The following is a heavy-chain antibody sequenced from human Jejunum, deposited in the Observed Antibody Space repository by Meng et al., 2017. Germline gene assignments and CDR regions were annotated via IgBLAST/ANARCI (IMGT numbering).Heavy chain of an antibody. CDR1: GLIFSSYA. D-gene: IGHD2-15*01. CDR2: ISGRGADT. V-gene: IGHV3-23*01. CDR3: ASSSGSWDHDY. Sequence: GESLKISCAASGLIFSSYAMTWVRQAPGKGLEWVSTISGRGADTYYADSVKGRFTIPRDNSKNTLFLQMDRLRAEDTAVYHCASSSGSWDHDYWGQGTLVTVSS. J-gene: IGHJ4*02.